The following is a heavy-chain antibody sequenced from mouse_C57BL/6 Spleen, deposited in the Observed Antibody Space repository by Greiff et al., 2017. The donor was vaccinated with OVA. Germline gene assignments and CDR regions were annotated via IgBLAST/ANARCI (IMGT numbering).Heavy chain of an antibody. D-gene: IGHD4-1*01. J-gene: IGHJ4*01. V-gene: IGHV1-64*01. CDR3: ARRNWQRDAMDY. CDR1: GYTFTSYW. Sequence: QVQLQQSGAELVKPGASVKLSCKASGYTFTSYWMHWVKQRPGQGLEWIGMIHPNSGSTNYNEKFKSKATLTVDKSSSTAYMQLSSLTSEDSAVYYCARRNWQRDAMDYWGQGTSVTVSS. CDR2: IHPNSGST.